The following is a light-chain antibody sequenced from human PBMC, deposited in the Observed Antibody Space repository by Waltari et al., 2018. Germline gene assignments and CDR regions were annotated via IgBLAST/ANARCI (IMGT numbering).Light chain of an antibody. CDR2: AVT. CDR3: GSYRSSALEAI. J-gene: IGLJ2*01. CDR1: SSDIGGYNY. V-gene: IGLV2-14*03. Sequence: QSALTQPAAVSGSPGQSITIPCTGTSSDIGGYNYVSWYQQHPGKAPKLMIYAVTNRPSGVTNRFSGSKSGNTASRTISGLQAEDGAAYYCGSYRSSALEAIFGGGTKLTVL.